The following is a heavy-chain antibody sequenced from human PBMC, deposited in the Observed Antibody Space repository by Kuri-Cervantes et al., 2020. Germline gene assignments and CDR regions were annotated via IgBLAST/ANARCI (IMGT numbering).Heavy chain of an antibody. Sequence: SETLSLTCTVSGGSISSYYWSRIRQPAGKGLEWIGRIYTSGSTNYNPSLKSRVTMSVDTSKNQFSLKLSSVTAADTAVYYCARDDYYGSGSYYNSYYYYGMDVWGQGTTVTVSS. CDR2: IYTSGST. CDR3: ARDDYYGSGSYYNSYYYYGMDV. V-gene: IGHV4-4*07. J-gene: IGHJ6*02. CDR1: GGSISSYY. D-gene: IGHD3-10*01.